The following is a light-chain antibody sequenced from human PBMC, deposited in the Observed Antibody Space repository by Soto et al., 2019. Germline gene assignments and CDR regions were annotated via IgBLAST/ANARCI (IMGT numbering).Light chain of an antibody. J-gene: IGLJ2*01. V-gene: IGLV2-14*03. CDR1: SSDVGGYDY. Sequence: QSALTQPASVSASPGQSIAISCNGTSSDVGGYDYVSWYQQHPGKAPKLMIYDVSERPSGVSDRFSGSTSGNTYSLTISGLHAEDEAHSYCISYTSSTTVLFGGGTKLTVL. CDR3: ISYTSSTTVL. CDR2: DVS.